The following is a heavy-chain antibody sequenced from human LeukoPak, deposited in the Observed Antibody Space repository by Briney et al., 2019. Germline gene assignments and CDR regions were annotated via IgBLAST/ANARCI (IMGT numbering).Heavy chain of an antibody. CDR2: INHSGST. CDR3: ARHTILYYYDSSGYYYVGLDP. D-gene: IGHD3-22*01. J-gene: IGHJ5*02. CDR1: GGSFSGYY. V-gene: IGHV4-34*01. Sequence: PSETLSLTCAVYGGSFSGYYWSWIRQPPGKGLEWIGEINHSGSTNYNPSLKSRVTISVDTSKNLFSLKLSSVTAADTAVYYCARHTILYYYDSSGYYYVGLDPWGQGTLVTVSS.